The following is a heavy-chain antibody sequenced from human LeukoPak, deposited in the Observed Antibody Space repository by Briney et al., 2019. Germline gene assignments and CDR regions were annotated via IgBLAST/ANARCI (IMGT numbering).Heavy chain of an antibody. Sequence: ASVKVSCKASGGTFSSYAISWVRQAPGQGLEWMGGIIPIFGTANYAQKFQGRVTITADESTSTAYMELSSLRSEDTAVYYCAKSGGPTSILFAYWGQGTLVTVSS. CDR1: GGTFSSYA. CDR2: IIPIFGTA. D-gene: IGHD2-21*01. V-gene: IGHV1-69*13. CDR3: AKSGGPTSILFAY. J-gene: IGHJ4*02.